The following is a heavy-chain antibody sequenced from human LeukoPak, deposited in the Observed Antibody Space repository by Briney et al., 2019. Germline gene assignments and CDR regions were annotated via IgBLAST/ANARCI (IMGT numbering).Heavy chain of an antibody. CDR3: AREGGGADFWSLRLSAFDI. J-gene: IGHJ3*02. CDR1: GGSISSSSYY. D-gene: IGHD3-3*01. Sequence: SETLSLTCTVSGGSISSSSYYWGWIRQPPGKGLEWIGSIYYSGSTYYNPSLKSRVTISVDTSKNQFSLNLTSVTAADTAVYYCAREGGGADFWSLRLSAFDIWGQGTMVTVSS. V-gene: IGHV4-39*07. CDR2: IYYSGST.